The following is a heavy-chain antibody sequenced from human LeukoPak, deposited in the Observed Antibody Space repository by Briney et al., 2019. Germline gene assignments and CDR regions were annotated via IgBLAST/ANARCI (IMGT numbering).Heavy chain of an antibody. V-gene: IGHV1-46*01. D-gene: IGHD4-17*01. CDR2: INPSGGST. CDR1: GYTFTGYY. Sequence: ASVKASCKASGYTFTGYYMHWVRQAPGQGLEWMGIINPSGGSTSYAQKFQGRVTMTRDMSTSTVYMELSSLRSEDTAVYYCAWTTVTTWGLDPWGQGTLVTVSS. CDR3: AWTTVTTWGLDP. J-gene: IGHJ5*02.